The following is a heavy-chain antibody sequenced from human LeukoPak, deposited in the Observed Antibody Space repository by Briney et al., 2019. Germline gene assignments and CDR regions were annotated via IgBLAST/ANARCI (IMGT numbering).Heavy chain of an antibody. CDR2: ISWNSGSI. D-gene: IGHD2-2*01. CDR3: AKEGGRCSSTSCYRAAHWFDP. CDR1: GFTFDDYA. V-gene: IGHV3-9*01. J-gene: IGHJ5*02. Sequence: GGSLRLSCAASGFTFDDYAMHWVRQAPGKGLEWVSGISWNSGSIGYADSVKGRFTISRDNAKNSLYLQMNSLRAEDTALHYCAKEGGRCSSTSCYRAAHWFDPWGQGTLVTVSS.